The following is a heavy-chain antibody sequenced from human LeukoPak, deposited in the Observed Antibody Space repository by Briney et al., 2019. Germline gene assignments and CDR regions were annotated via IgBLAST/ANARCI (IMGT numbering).Heavy chain of an antibody. CDR1: GGSISSGGYY. V-gene: IGHV4-31*03. J-gene: IGHJ4*02. D-gene: IGHD2-2*01. CDR3: ARVEYRSTSRVIDY. CDR2: IYYSGST. Sequence: PSETLSLTCTVSGGSISSGGYYWSWVRQHPGKGLEWIGYIYYSGSTYYNPSLKSRVTISVDTSKNQFSLKLSSVTAAVTAVYYCARVEYRSTSRVIDYWGQGTLVTVSS.